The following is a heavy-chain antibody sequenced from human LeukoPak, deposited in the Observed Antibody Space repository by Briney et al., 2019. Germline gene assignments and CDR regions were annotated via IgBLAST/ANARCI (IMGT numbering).Heavy chain of an antibody. Sequence: GGSLRLSCAASGFTFSSYAMHWVRQAPGKGLEWVAFISYDGSNKYYADSVKGLFTISRDNSKHTLYLQMNSLRAEDTAVYYCVMLWLLHTGLDYWGQGTLVTVSS. CDR1: GFTFSSYA. V-gene: IGHV3-30-3*01. CDR3: VMLWLLHTGLDY. CDR2: ISYDGSNK. D-gene: IGHD3-22*01. J-gene: IGHJ4*02.